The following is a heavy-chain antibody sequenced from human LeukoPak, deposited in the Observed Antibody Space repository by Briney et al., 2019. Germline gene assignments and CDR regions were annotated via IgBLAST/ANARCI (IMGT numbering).Heavy chain of an antibody. CDR2: IYTSGST. CDR3: ARGQLRFLEWLSFNWFDP. Sequence: SETLSLTCTVSGDSISSGSYYWSWIRQPAGKGLEWIGRIYTSGSTNYNPSLKSRVTISVDTSKNQFSLKLSSVTAADTAVYYCARGQLRFLEWLSFNWFDPWGEGTLVTVSS. CDR1: GDSISSGSYY. D-gene: IGHD3-3*01. J-gene: IGHJ5*02. V-gene: IGHV4-61*02.